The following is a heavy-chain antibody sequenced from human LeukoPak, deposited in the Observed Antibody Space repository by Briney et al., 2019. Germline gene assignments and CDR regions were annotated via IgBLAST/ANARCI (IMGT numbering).Heavy chain of an antibody. D-gene: IGHD3-22*01. CDR3: TTGSYYDTTDY. J-gene: IGHJ4*02. CDR1: GFTFSNAW. CDR2: NKSKSDGGTT. Sequence: GGSLRLSCAASGFTFSNAWMSWVRQAPGKGLEWVGRNKSKSDGGTTDYAAPVEGRFTISRDDSKNTLYLQMNSLKTEDTAVYYCTTGSYYDTTDYWGQGTLVTVSS. V-gene: IGHV3-15*01.